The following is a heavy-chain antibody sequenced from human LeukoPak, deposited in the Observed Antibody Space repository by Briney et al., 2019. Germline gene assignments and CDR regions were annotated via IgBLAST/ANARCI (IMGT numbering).Heavy chain of an antibody. Sequence: GESLTLSCAASGFTFTDFAMNWVRQAPGRGLEWVSFVGGDYKTFYRDSVQGRFTVSRDDSKNTLYLQMNSLRAEDTAVYYCAKDGGLWVSAHWGDSWGRGTLVTVSS. CDR1: GFTFTDFA. CDR2: VGGDYKT. D-gene: IGHD7-27*01. V-gene: IGHV3-23*01. CDR3: AKDGGLWVSAHWGDS. J-gene: IGHJ4*02.